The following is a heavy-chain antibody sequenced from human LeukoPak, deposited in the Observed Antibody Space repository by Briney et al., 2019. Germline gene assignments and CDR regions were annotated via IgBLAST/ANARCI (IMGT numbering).Heavy chain of an antibody. V-gene: IGHV3-48*01. CDR1: GFTFSSYG. CDR2: ISSSSTI. CDR3: ARCGSNYYYYYYMDV. J-gene: IGHJ6*03. D-gene: IGHD1-26*01. Sequence: GGSLRLSCAASGFTFSSYGMNWVRQAPGKGLEWVSYISSSSTIYYADSVKGRFTISRDNAKNSLYLQMNSLRAEDTAVYYCARCGSNYYYYYYMDVWGKGTTVTVSS.